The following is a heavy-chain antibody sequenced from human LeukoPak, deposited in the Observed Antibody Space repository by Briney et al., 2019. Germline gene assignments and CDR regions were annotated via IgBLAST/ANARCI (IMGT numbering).Heavy chain of an antibody. Sequence: KPSETLSLTCSVSGDSVSRSDSYWDWIRQPPGKGLEWIGTIYYSGRTYYSPSLKSRVTMSVDPSNNQFSLNLRSVTAAVTAVYYCARRRYYDGSGYLEWGQGTLLSVSS. J-gene: IGHJ1*01. CDR2: IYYSGRT. D-gene: IGHD3-22*01. V-gene: IGHV4-39*01. CDR1: GDSVSRSDSY. CDR3: ARRRYYDGSGYLE.